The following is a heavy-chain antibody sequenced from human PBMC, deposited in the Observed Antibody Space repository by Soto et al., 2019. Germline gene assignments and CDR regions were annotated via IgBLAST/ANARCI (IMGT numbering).Heavy chain of an antibody. J-gene: IGHJ6*02. CDR2: INPNSGGT. Sequence: ASVKVSCKASGDTFTGYYMHWVRQAPGQGLEWMGWINPNSGGTNYAQKFQGWVTMTRDTSISTAYMELSRLRSDDTAVYYCARGDFDGLYGLYVLAQGTTVPVSS. CDR3: ARGDFDGLYGLYV. CDR1: GDTFTGYY. V-gene: IGHV1-2*04. D-gene: IGHD3-3*01.